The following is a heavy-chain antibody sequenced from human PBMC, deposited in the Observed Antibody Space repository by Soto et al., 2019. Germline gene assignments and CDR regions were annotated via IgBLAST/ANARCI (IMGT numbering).Heavy chain of an antibody. J-gene: IGHJ4*02. CDR2: IRNQTYSGAI. CDR1: GFTFGNYA. V-gene: IGHV3-49*04. Sequence: GGSLRLSCTASGFTFGNYAINWVRRAPGKGLEWVGLIRNQTYSGAIEYAASMKGRFTISRDDSKNIAYLQMNSLKTEDSAVYYCTRAESPNIAYFFDYWGQGTLVTVSS. CDR3: TRAESPNIAYFFDY.